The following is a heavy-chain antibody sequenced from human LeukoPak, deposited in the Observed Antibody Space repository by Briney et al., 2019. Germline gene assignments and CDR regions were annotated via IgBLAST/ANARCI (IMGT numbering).Heavy chain of an antibody. V-gene: IGHV1-18*01. J-gene: IGHJ4*02. CDR3: VRDLGVDTSMIFFDY. Sequence: ASVKVSCKASGYSFTSFGISWVRQAPGQGLEWMGWISAYNGNTNSVQKFQGRVTMTTDISTSTAYMELRSLRSDDTAVFYCVRDLGVDTSMIFFDYWGQGTLVTVSP. CDR1: GYSFTSFG. CDR2: ISAYNGNT. D-gene: IGHD5-18*01.